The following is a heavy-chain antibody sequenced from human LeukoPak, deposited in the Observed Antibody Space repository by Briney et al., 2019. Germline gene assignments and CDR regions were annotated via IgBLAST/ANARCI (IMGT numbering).Heavy chain of an antibody. CDR2: ISGSTGRT. J-gene: IGHJ6*02. CDR1: GFTFSSYA. V-gene: IGHV3-23*01. Sequence: GGSLRLSCAASGFTFSSYAMSWVRQAPGKGLEWVSAISGSTGRTYYADSVKGRFTISRDNSKNTLYLQMNSLRAEDTAVYYCAKDGGISLWYGMDVWGQGTTVTVSS. CDR3: AKDGGISLWYGMDV. D-gene: IGHD3-10*01.